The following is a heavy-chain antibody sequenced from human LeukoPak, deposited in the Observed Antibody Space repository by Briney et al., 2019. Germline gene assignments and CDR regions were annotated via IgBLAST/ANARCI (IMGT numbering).Heavy chain of an antibody. D-gene: IGHD3-16*02. Sequence: PSETLSLTCTVSGDSISTSNSYWGCIRQPPGKGLEWIASIYYSGNTYYNASLKSRVTISVDTSKNQFSLKLSSVTAADTAVYYCAREAASTFTFGGVIVKDWGQGTLVTVSS. CDR1: GDSISTSNSY. V-gene: IGHV4-39*02. CDR3: AREAASTFTFGGVIVKD. CDR2: IYYSGNT. J-gene: IGHJ4*02.